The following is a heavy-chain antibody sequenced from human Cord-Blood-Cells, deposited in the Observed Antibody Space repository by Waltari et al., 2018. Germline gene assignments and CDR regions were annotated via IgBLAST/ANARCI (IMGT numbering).Heavy chain of an antibody. V-gene: IGHV4-39*07. CDR2: IYYSGST. Sequence: LSLTCTVSGGSISSSSYYWGWIRQPPGKGLEWIGSIYYSGSTYYNPSLKSRVTISVDTSKNQFSLKLSSVTAADTAVYYCARPGRAAGTDFDYWGQGTLVTVSS. CDR1: GGSISSSSYY. CDR3: ARPGRAAGTDFDY. J-gene: IGHJ4*02. D-gene: IGHD6-13*01.